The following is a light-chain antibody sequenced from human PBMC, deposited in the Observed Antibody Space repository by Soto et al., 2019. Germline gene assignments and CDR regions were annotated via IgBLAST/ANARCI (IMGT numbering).Light chain of an antibody. V-gene: IGKV3-11*01. CDR3: QQRSNWPGT. Sequence: EIVLTQSPATLSLSPGERATLSCRASQSVSSYLAWYQQQPGQAPRLLIYDASNRATGIPARFSGSGSGTDFTLTISSLEPEDFAVYYCQQRSNWPGTFGPGTKVDIK. CDR1: QSVSSY. CDR2: DAS. J-gene: IGKJ3*01.